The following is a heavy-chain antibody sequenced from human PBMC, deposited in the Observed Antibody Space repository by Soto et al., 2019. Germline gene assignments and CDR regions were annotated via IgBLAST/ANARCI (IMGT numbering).Heavy chain of an antibody. J-gene: IGHJ5*02. CDR3: ARDRAAAGTSIDWFDP. V-gene: IGHV1-69*01. CDR1: GGTFSSYA. CDR2: IIPIFGTA. D-gene: IGHD6-13*01. Sequence: QVQLVQSGAEVKKPGSSVKVSCKASGGTFSSYAISWVRQAPGQGLEWMGGIIPIFGTANYAQKFQGRVTITADESTSTAYMELSSLRSDDTAVYYCARDRAAAGTSIDWFDPWGQGTLVTVSS.